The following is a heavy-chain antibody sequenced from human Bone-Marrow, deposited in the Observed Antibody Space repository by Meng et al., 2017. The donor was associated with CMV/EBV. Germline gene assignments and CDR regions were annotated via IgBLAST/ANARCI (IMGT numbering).Heavy chain of an antibody. CDR3: AGGERLLERYFDY. D-gene: IGHD1-1*01. J-gene: IGHJ4*02. V-gene: IGHV1-69*05. Sequence: SVKVSCKASGGTFSSYAISWVRQAPGQGLEWMGGIIPIFGTANYAQKFQGRVTITTDASTSTAYIEVSSLRSEDAAVYYCAGGERLLERYFDYWGQGTLVTVSS. CDR1: GGTFSSYA. CDR2: IIPIFGTA.